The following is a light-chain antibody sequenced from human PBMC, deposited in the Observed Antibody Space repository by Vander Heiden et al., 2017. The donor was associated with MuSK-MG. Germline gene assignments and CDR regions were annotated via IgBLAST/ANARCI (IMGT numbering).Light chain of an antibody. CDR1: NIESKS. V-gene: IGLV3-21*02. CDR3: QVWDTSSDHLV. CDR2: DDS. J-gene: IGLJ1*01. Sequence: SYVLTQSPSVSVAPGQTARITCGGNNIESKSVQWYQQKAGQAPVLVVHDDSDRHSGIPERFSGSNSGNTATLTISGVEAGDEAAYYCQVWDTSSDHLVFGTGTEVTVL.